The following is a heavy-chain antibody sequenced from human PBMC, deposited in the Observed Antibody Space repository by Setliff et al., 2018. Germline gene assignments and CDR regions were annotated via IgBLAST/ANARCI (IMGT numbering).Heavy chain of an antibody. D-gene: IGHD3-10*01. CDR1: GGSFSNYY. CDR2: INHSGGT. Sequence: SETLSLTCTVYGGSFSNYYWSWIRQPPGKGLEWIGEINHSGGTNYNSSLTSRVTISVDTSKNQFSMKLTSVTAADTAVYFCARVDFTMIQGVLGLWGQGTLVTVSS. V-gene: IGHV4-34*01. J-gene: IGHJ1*01. CDR3: ARVDFTMIQGVLGL.